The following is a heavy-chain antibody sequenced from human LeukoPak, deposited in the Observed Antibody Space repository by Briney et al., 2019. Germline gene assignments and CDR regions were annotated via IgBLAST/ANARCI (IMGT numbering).Heavy chain of an antibody. CDR3: ATSTYYYDSPDAFDI. CDR2: ISGSGGST. CDR1: GFSFSNYW. V-gene: IGHV3-23*01. Sequence: GGSLRLSCADSGFSFSNYWFHWVRQAPGKGLEWVSAISGSGGSTYYADSVKGRFTISRDNSKNTLYLQMNSLRAEDTAVYYCATSTYYYDSPDAFDIWGQGTMVTVSS. D-gene: IGHD3-22*01. J-gene: IGHJ3*02.